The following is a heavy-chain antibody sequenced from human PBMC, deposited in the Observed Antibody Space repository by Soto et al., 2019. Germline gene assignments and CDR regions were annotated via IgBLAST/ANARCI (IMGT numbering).Heavy chain of an antibody. CDR3: ARARGSYGMDV. V-gene: IGHV4-31*03. CDR1: GDSISVSYY. CDR2: VSPSGTT. J-gene: IGHJ6*02. Sequence: QVQLQESGPGLVKPSQTLSLPCTVSGDSISVSYYFIWIRQHPGKGLECIGYVSPSGTTYYNPSRKRRGSISADTSKNQFSLELSSVTAAGPAVYYCARARGSYGMDVWGQGTTVTVSS.